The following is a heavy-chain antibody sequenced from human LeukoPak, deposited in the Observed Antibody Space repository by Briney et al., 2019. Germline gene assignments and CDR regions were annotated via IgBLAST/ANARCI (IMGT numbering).Heavy chain of an antibody. CDR3: ARGTYGLDV. CDR2: IYHSGST. V-gene: IGHV4-30-2*01. CDR1: GGSISSGAYY. J-gene: IGHJ6*02. Sequence: SETLSLTCTVSGGSISSGAYYWSWIRQPPGKGLEWIGYIYHSGSTYYSPSLKSRVTISVDRSKNQFSLKLTSVTAADTAVYYCARGTYGLDVWGQGTTVTVSS.